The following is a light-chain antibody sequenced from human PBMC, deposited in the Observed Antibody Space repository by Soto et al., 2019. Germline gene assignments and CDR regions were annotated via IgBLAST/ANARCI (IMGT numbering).Light chain of an antibody. CDR3: KHYNSYSEA. J-gene: IGKJ1*01. CDR1: QSIGRW. Sequence: DIQMTQSPSTLSASVGDRVTITCRASQSIGRWLAWYQQKPGTAHKLLIYDASTLKSGVQSRFSGSGSGTESTLTISSLQPDDFATYYCKHYNSYSEAFGQGTKVDIK. CDR2: DAS. V-gene: IGKV1-5*01.